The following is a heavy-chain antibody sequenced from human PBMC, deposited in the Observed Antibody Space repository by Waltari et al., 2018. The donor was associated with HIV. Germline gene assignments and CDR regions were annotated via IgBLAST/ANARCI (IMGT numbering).Heavy chain of an antibody. Sequence: QLQLQESGPALVKPSDTLPLTCTVSTGYITQSYYWGWVRQSPGTALEWIGTVSSNGVTHCTPSLESRVTMSVDTSKNQFSLTLTSVTAADTALYFCATLRTVTGTIDDWGQGILVTVSS. V-gene: IGHV4-39*01. CDR1: TGYITQSYY. D-gene: IGHD4-17*01. J-gene: IGHJ4*02. CDR3: ATLRTVTGTIDD. CDR2: VSSNGVT.